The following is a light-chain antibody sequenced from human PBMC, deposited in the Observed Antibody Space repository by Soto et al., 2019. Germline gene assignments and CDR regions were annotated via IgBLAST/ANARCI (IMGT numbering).Light chain of an antibody. CDR1: QSVSSN. V-gene: IGKV3D-15*01. CDR3: QQYHSWPPRT. CDR2: GVY. J-gene: IGKJ1*01. Sequence: EIVLTQSPGTLSLSPGERATLSCRASQSVSSNLAWYQHKPGQAPRLLIYGVYTRAPGIPARFSGSGSGTEFTLTISSLQSEDFAVYYCQQYHSWPPRTFGQGTKVDIK.